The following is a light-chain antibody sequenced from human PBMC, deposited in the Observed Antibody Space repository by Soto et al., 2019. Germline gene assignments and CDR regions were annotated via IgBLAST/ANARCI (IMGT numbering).Light chain of an antibody. J-gene: IGKJ5*01. CDR3: RLYGTSPP. CDR2: ASS. V-gene: IGKV3-20*01. Sequence: IVLTQSPCALSLSPGERATVSCKTSQISGSNFLAWYQQKPGQAPRLLIYASSNRATGIPDRFSGSASGADFTLTIDRLEPEDFAVYYCRLYGTSPPFGQGTRLEIK. CDR1: QISGSNF.